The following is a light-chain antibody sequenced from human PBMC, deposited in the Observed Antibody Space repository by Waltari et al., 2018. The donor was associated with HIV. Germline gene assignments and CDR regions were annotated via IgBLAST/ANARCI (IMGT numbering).Light chain of an antibody. CDR2: GVT. CDR1: NSDLGAYHF. Sequence: QSALTQPASVSGSPGHSLPISCTGTNSDLGAYHFVSCYQQQPDHAPRLLLVGVTLRSSGISSVFSGHKSGNTASLTIFGLQDEDEADYYCSSYTSFKTVVVGGGTKLTVL. V-gene: IGLV2-14*01. CDR3: SSYTSFKTVV. J-gene: IGLJ3*02.